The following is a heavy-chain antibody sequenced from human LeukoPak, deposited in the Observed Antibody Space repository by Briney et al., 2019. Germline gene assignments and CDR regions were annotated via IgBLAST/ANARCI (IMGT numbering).Heavy chain of an antibody. CDR3: AKGLTIFGNNWFDP. CDR2: ISGSGGST. CDR1: GFTFSSYA. J-gene: IGHJ5*02. V-gene: IGHV3-23*01. Sequence: PGGSLRLSCAASGFTFSSYAMSWVRQAPGKGLEWVSAISGSGGSTYYADSVKGRFTISRDNSKNKLYLQMNSLRAEDTAVYYCAKGLTIFGNNWFDPWGQGTLVTVSS. D-gene: IGHD3-3*01.